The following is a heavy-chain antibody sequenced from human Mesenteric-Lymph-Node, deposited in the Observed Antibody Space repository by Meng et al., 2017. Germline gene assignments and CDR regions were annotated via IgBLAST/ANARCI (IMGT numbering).Heavy chain of an antibody. CDR1: GGSISSGDYY. CDR2: IFKSGST. Sequence: SETLSLTCAVSGGSISSGDYYWTWIRQHPGKGLEWIGYIFKSGSTYYNPSLKSRVTISTDTSKNQFSLKLNSVTAADTAIYYCARFGYSSGWYRPDYWGQGTLVTVSS. D-gene: IGHD6-19*01. V-gene: IGHV4-31*02. CDR3: ARFGYSSGWYRPDY. J-gene: IGHJ4*02.